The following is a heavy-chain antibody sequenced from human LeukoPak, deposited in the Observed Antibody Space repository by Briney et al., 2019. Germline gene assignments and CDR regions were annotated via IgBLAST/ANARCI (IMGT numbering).Heavy chain of an antibody. V-gene: IGHV3-7*01. Sequence: GGSLRLSCAASGFTFSSYWMSWVRQAPGKGLEWVANIKQDGSEKYYVDSVKGRFTISRDNAKNSLYLQMNSLRAEDTAVYYCATADNYCSSTSCPPLWSFDYWGQGTLVTVSS. CDR2: IKQDGSEK. CDR3: ATADNYCSSTSCPPLWSFDY. D-gene: IGHD2-2*01. CDR1: GFTFSSYW. J-gene: IGHJ4*02.